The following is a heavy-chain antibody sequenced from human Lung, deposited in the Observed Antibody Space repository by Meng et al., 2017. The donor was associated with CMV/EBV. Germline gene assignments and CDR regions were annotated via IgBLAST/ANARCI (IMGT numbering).Heavy chain of an antibody. CDR3: ARDRRGSYVTGWGY. D-gene: IGHD3-16*01. CDR1: GYSISSPYY. V-gene: IGHV4-38-2*02. Sequence: SETLSLXCTVSGYSISSPYYWGWIRQPPGMGLEWIGSIYYSGNTYYNPSLKSRVTISVDTSKNQFSLKLSSVTAADTAVYYCARDRRGSYVTGWGYWGQGTLVTVPS. J-gene: IGHJ4*02. CDR2: IYYSGNT.